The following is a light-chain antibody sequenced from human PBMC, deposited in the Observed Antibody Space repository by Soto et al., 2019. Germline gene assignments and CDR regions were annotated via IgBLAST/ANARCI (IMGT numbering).Light chain of an antibody. CDR1: QAISSH. CDR3: QQRSNWPPGVT. Sequence: DIQLTQSPSFLSASVGGRVTITCRASQAISSHLAWYQQKPGKAPNLLIYGASTLQSGVPSRFSGSGSGTQFTLTISSLQPEDFAVYYCQQRSNWPPGVTFGPGTKVDIK. J-gene: IGKJ3*01. CDR2: GAS. V-gene: IGKV1-9*01.